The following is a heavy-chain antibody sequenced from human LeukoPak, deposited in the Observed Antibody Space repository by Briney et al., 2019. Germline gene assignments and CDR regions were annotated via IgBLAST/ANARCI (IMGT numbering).Heavy chain of an antibody. J-gene: IGHJ5*02. D-gene: IGHD4-17*01. CDR2: ISGDNPGT. Sequence: PGGSLRLSCAASGFTFSTYAMSWVRQTPGKGLEWVAAISGDNPGTYHANSVKGRFTISRDNSKNTLYLQMNSLRGEDTAVYYCAKTGSTVTALNWFDPWGQGTLVTVSS. CDR1: GFTFSTYA. CDR3: AKTGSTVTALNWFDP. V-gene: IGHV3-23*01.